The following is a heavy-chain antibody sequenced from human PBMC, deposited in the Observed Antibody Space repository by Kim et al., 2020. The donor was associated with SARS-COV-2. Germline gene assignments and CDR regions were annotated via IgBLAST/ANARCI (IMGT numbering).Heavy chain of an antibody. Sequence: GGSLRLSCAASGFTFSSYAMHWVRQAPGKGLEWVAVISYDGSNKYYADSVKGRFTISRDNSKNTLYLQMNSLRAEDTAVYYCARDLERRSGSSLDYWGQGTLVTVSS. V-gene: IGHV3-30*04. D-gene: IGHD1-26*01. J-gene: IGHJ4*02. CDR3: ARDLERRSGSSLDY. CDR1: GFTFSSYA. CDR2: ISYDGSNK.